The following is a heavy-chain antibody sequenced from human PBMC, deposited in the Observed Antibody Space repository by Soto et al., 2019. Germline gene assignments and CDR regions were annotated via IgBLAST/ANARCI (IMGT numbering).Heavy chain of an antibody. J-gene: IGHJ5*02. V-gene: IGHV1-18*04. D-gene: IGHD2-2*01. CDR3: ARGPRYCSSTSCFSGVTWFDP. CDR1: GYTFTSYG. CDR2: ISSYNGNT. Sequence: GASVKVSGKASGYTFTSYGISWVRQAPGQGLEWMGWISSYNGNTNYAQKVQGRVTMTTDTSTSTTYMELRSLRSDDTAVYYCARGPRYCSSTSCFSGVTWFDPWGQGTLVTVSS.